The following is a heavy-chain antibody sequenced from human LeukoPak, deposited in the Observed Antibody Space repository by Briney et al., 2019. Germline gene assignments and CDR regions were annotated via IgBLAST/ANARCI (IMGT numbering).Heavy chain of an antibody. J-gene: IGHJ4*02. CDR1: GFTFSSYG. V-gene: IGHV3-23*01. D-gene: IGHD3-22*01. CDR2: ISDSGSST. Sequence: PGGSLRLSCAASGFTFSSYGMSWVRQAPGKGLEWVSGISDSGSSTYYADSVKGRFTISRDNSKNTMYLQMNSLRAEDTAVYYCARDKKDYDSSGYIDYWGQGTLVTVSS. CDR3: ARDKKDYDSSGYIDY.